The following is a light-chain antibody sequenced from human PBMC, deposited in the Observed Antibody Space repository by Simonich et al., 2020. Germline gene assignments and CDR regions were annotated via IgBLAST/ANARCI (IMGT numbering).Light chain of an antibody. Sequence: DIVMTQSPDSLAVSLGARATINCKSSQSVLYSSNNKNYLAWYQQKPGQPPKLLIYWASTRESGVPDRCSGSGSGTDFTLTISSLQAEDVAVYYCQQYYSTPLTFGQGTKVEIK. CDR1: QSVLYSSNNKNY. J-gene: IGKJ1*01. CDR3: QQYYSTPLT. V-gene: IGKV4-1*01. CDR2: WAS.